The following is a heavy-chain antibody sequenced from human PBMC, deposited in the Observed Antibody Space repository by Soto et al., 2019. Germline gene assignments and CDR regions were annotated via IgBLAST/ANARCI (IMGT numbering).Heavy chain of an antibody. CDR1: GYTLTELS. CDR2: FDPEDGET. CDR3: ATEVRDYDSRVFDY. Sequence: ASVKVSCKVSGYTLTELSMHWVRQAPGKGLEWMGGFDPEDGETIYAQKFQGRVTMTEDTSTDTAYMELSSLRSEDTAVYYCATEVRDYDSRVFDYWGQGTLVTAPQ. D-gene: IGHD3-22*01. J-gene: IGHJ4*02. V-gene: IGHV1-24*01.